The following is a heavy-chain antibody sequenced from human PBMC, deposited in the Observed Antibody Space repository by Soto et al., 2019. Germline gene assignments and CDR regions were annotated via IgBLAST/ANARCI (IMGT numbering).Heavy chain of an antibody. CDR3: ARFTIRDGYNYFDY. V-gene: IGHV4-30-2*01. CDR2: IYHSGST. CDR1: GGSISSGGYS. Sequence: SETLSLTCAVSGGSISSGGYSWSWIRQPPGKGLEWIGYIYHSGSTYYNPSLKSRVTISVDRSKNQFSLKLSSVTAADTAVYYCARFTIRDGYNYFDYWGQGTLVTVSS. J-gene: IGHJ4*02. D-gene: IGHD2-21*01.